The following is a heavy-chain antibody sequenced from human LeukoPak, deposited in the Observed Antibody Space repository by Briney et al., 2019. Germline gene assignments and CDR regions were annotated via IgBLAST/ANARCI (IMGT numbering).Heavy chain of an antibody. CDR1: GYSISSNYY. Sequence: SETLSLTCIVSGYSISSNYYWGWIRQPPGKGLEWSGSIYHSGSTFYNPSLKSRLTISVDTSKNQFSLKLSSVTAADTAVYYWVKSGSYYEAFDYWGQGTLVPVSS. V-gene: IGHV4-38-2*02. J-gene: IGHJ4*02. CDR2: IYHSGST. D-gene: IGHD1-26*01. CDR3: VKSGSYYEAFDY.